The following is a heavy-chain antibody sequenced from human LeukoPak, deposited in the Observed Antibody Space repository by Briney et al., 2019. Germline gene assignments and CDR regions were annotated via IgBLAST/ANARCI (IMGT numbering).Heavy chain of an antibody. Sequence: SETLSLTCTVSGYSISSGHYWGWIRQPPGKGLEWIGSMYHSGSTYYNPPLKSRVTISGDTSKNQFSLILTSVTAADTAVYYCARHKGPHIIRGVLRNNWFDPWGQGTLVTVSS. CDR1: GYSISSGHY. V-gene: IGHV4-38-2*02. CDR2: MYHSGST. D-gene: IGHD3-10*01. CDR3: ARHKGPHIIRGVLRNNWFDP. J-gene: IGHJ5*02.